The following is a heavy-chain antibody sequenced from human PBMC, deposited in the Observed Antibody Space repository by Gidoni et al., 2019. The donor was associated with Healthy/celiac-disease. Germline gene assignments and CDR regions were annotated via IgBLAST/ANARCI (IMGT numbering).Heavy chain of an antibody. V-gene: IGHV1-2*04. CDR2: INPNSGGT. D-gene: IGHD2-21*02. CDR1: GYTFTGYY. J-gene: IGHJ6*02. CDR3: ARESVVVTAGRSTDYDYGMDV. Sequence: QAQLVQSGAEVKKPGASVKVSCKASGYTFTGYYMHWVRQAPGQGLEWMGWINPNSGGTNYAQKFQGWVTMTRDTSISTAYMELSRLRSDDTAVYYCARESVVVTAGRSTDYDYGMDVWGQGTTVTVSS.